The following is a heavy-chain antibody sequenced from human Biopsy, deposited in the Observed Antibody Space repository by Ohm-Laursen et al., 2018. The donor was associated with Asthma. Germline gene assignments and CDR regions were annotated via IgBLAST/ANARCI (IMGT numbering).Heavy chain of an antibody. CDR1: GGSIKSSS. CDR3: ARLWDYYDSRAPGGDAFDI. Sequence: TLSLTCSISGGSIKSSSWAWIRQPPGKGLEWIGYSGNTNYNPSLKSRVTISVDTSKNQVSLELRSVSSSDTAVYYCARLWDYYDSRAPGGDAFDIWGQGTMVFVSS. V-gene: IGHV4-59*01. D-gene: IGHD3-22*01. CDR2: SGNT. J-gene: IGHJ3*02.